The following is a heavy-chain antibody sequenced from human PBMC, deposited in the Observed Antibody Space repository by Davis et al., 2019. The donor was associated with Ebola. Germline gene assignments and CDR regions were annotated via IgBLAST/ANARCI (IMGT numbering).Heavy chain of an antibody. V-gene: IGHV1-69*13. Sequence: SVKVSCKASGGTFSSYAISWVRQAPGQGLEWMGGIIPIFGTANYAQKFQGRVTITADESTSTAYMELSSLRSEDTAVYYCAGDGIAVAEGAFDIWGQGTMVTVSS. D-gene: IGHD6-19*01. J-gene: IGHJ3*02. CDR1: GGTFSSYA. CDR3: AGDGIAVAEGAFDI. CDR2: IIPIFGTA.